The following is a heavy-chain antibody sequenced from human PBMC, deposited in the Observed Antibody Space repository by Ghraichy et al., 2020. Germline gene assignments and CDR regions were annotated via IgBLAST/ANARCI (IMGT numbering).Heavy chain of an antibody. CDR2: IYYSGST. J-gene: IGHJ4*02. CDR3: ARAQGSGYQEAFRVFDY. D-gene: IGHD3-22*01. Sequence: SETLSLTCTVSGGSISSYYWSWIRQPPGKGLEWIGYIYYSGSTNYNPSLKSRVTISVDTSKNQFSLKLSSVTAADTAVYYCARAQGSGYQEAFRVFDYWGQGTLVTVSS. CDR1: GGSISSYY. V-gene: IGHV4-59*01.